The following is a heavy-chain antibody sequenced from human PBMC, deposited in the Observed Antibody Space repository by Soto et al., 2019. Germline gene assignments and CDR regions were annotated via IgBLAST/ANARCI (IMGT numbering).Heavy chain of an antibody. Sequence: SETLYDTSDLYHWLFSGYQWNWIRQSPGQGLEWIGEINHSGTTKYNPSLESRINLSVDTSKKQFSLKMFSVTAADTAIYYCARGWRFDPWGKG. J-gene: IGHJ5*02. CDR1: HWLFSGYQ. D-gene: IGHD1-1*01. CDR2: INHSGTT. CDR3: ARGWRFDP. V-gene: IGHV4-34*01.